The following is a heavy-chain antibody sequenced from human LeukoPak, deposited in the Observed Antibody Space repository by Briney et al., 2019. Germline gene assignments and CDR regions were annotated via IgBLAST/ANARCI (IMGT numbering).Heavy chain of an antibody. CDR3: ARGPKKPSHCSSTSCYTRNWFDP. CDR1: GGSVSTNGFY. D-gene: IGHD2-2*02. J-gene: IGHJ5*02. CDR2: IYYGGTT. Sequence: SETLSLTCTVSGGSVSTNGFYWGWIRQPPGRGLEWIGNIYYGGTTYYNPSLKSRVTISVDTSKNQFSLKLSSVTAADTAVYYCARGPKKPSHCSSTSCYTRNWFDPWGQGTLVTVSS. V-gene: IGHV4-39*07.